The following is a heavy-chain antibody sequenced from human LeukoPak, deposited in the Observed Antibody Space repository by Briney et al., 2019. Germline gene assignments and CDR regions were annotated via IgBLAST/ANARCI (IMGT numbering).Heavy chain of an antibody. J-gene: IGHJ4*02. CDR3: ARDPQRREFDY. D-gene: IGHD1-26*01. CDR2: IPYDGSNN. Sequence: GGSLRLSCSASGFMFSSYAFHWVRQAPGKGLEWVAFIPYDGSNNDYADSVKGRFTISRDNSKSALYLQMNSLRVDDTAVYYCARDPQRREFDYWGQGTLVTVSS. V-gene: IGHV3-30*04. CDR1: GFMFSSYA.